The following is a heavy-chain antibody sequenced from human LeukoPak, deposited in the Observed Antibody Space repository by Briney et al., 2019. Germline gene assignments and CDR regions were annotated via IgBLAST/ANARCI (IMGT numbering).Heavy chain of an antibody. CDR3: AREFDYGGYADY. J-gene: IGHJ4*02. V-gene: IGHV3-30-3*01. CDR2: ISYDGSNK. CDR1: GFTFSSYA. Sequence: GGSLRLSCAASGFTFSSYAMHWVRQAPGKGLEWVAVISYDGSNKYYADSVKGRFTISRDNSKNTLYLQMNSLRAEDTAVYYCAREFDYGGYADYWGQGTLVTVSS. D-gene: IGHD5-12*01.